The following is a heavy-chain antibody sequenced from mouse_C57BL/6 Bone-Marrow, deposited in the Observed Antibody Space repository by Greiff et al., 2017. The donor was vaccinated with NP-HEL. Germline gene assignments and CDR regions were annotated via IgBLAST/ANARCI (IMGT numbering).Heavy chain of an antibody. CDR1: GFNIKDYY. V-gene: IGHV14-2*01. CDR2: IDPEDGET. CDR3: ARSTTVVEGYYAMDY. J-gene: IGHJ4*01. D-gene: IGHD1-1*01. Sequence: VQLQQSGAELVKPGASVKLSCTASGFNIKDYYMHWVKQRTEQGLEWIGRIDPEDGETKYAPKFQGKATITAATSSNTAYLQLSSLTSEDTAVYYCARSTTVVEGYYAMDYWGQGTSVTVSS.